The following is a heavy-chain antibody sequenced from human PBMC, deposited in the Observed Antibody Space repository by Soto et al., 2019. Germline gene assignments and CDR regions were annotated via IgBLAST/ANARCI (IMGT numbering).Heavy chain of an antibody. J-gene: IGHJ6*02. CDR2: INPSGGST. D-gene: IGHD1-26*01. CDR3: ARDRVRVGAMDYYYGMDV. V-gene: IGHV1-46*01. Sequence: GASVKVSCKASGYTFTSYYMHWVRQAPGQGLEWMGIINPSGGSTSYAQKFQGRVTMTRDTSTSTVYMELSSLRSEDTAVYYCARDRVRVGAMDYYYGMDVWGQETTVTVSS. CDR1: GYTFTSYY.